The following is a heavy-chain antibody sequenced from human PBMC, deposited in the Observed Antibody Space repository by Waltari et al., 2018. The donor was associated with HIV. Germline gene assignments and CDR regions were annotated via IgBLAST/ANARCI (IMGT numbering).Heavy chain of an antibody. CDR3: VRGGGSWLYDMYYFQGLDI. V-gene: IGHV1-18*01. D-gene: IGHD3-10*01. Sequence: QVQLVQSGPEMRRLGASVKISCRASGFTFTNYVFSWVRQAPGRGFEWLGWISAYDGNRDSEAKFKDRVTLTTDTSTTTAYLEVRGLRSDDTAIYFCVRGGGSWLYDMYYFQGLDIWGQGTAVTVSS. CDR1: GFTFTNYV. J-gene: IGHJ6*02. CDR2: ISAYDGNR.